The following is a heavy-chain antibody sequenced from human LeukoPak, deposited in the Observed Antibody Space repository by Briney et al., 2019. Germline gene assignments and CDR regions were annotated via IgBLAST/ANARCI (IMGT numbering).Heavy chain of an antibody. D-gene: IGHD6-19*01. CDR1: GGSISSGSYY. J-gene: IGHJ4*02. Sequence: SQTLSLTCTVSGGSISSGSYYWSWIRQPAGKGLEWIGRIYTSGSTNYNPSLKSRVTISVDTSKNQFSLKLSSVTAADTAVYYCARESSSGWYPYWGQGTLVTVSS. V-gene: IGHV4-61*02. CDR2: IYTSGST. CDR3: ARESSSGWYPY.